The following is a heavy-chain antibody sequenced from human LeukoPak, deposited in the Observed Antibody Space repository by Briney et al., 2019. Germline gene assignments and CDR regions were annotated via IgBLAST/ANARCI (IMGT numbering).Heavy chain of an antibody. J-gene: IGHJ1*01. D-gene: IGHD4-17*01. Sequence: PSETLSLTCTVSGGSISSYYWSWIRQPPGKGLEWIGYIYYSGSTNYNPSLKSRVTISVDTSKNQFSLKLSSVTAADTAVYYCARVVHGVIQHWGQGTLVTVSS. CDR3: ARVVHGVIQH. V-gene: IGHV4-59*01. CDR1: GGSISSYY. CDR2: IYYSGST.